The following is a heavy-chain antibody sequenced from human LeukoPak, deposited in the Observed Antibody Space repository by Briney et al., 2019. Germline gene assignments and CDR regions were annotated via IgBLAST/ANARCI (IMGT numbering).Heavy chain of an antibody. CDR3: ARKRGYYYDSSGYYY. J-gene: IGHJ4*02. D-gene: IGHD3-22*01. CDR2: IYYSGST. Sequence: PSETLSLTCTVSGGSISSSSYYWGWIRQPPGKGLEWIGSIYYSGSTYYNPSLKSRVTISVDTSKNQFSLKLSSVTAADTAAYYCARKRGYYYDSSGYYYWGQGTLVTVSS. V-gene: IGHV4-39*07. CDR1: GGSISSSSYY.